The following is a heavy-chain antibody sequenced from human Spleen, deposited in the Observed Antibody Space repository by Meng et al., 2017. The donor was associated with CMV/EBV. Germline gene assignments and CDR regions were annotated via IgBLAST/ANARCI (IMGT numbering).Heavy chain of an antibody. Sequence: GESLKISCAASGFTFSRYWMSWVRQAPGKGLEWVANIKQDGGERYYVDSVRGRVTISRDNSKNTLYLQMNSLRAEDTAVYYCARGYYDSSGYYYVGYYYGMDVWGQGTTVTVSS. CDR2: IKQDGGER. J-gene: IGHJ6*02. D-gene: IGHD3-22*01. CDR1: GFTFSRYW. CDR3: ARGYYDSSGYYYVGYYYGMDV. V-gene: IGHV3-7*03.